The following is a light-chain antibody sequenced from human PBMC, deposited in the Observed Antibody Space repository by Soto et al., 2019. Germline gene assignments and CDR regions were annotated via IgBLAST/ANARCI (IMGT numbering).Light chain of an antibody. V-gene: IGKV1-5*03. J-gene: IGKJ1*01. CDR2: KAS. CDR1: QSISSW. CDR3: QQYNTYPWT. Sequence: DMQMTQSPSTLSASVGDRVTITCRASQSISSWLAWYQQKPEKAPKLLIYKASTLKSGVPSRFSGSGSGTEFTLTISSLQPDDFATYYCQQYNTYPWTFGQGTKVDIK.